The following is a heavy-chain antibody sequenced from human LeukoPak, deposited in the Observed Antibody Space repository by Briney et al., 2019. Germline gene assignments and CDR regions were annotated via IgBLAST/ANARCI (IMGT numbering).Heavy chain of an antibody. J-gene: IGHJ6*03. CDR2: IRYDGSNK. CDR3: AKDGSGSYVAYYYMDV. D-gene: IGHD1-26*01. V-gene: IGHV3-30*02. CDR1: GFTFSSYG. Sequence: GGSLRLSCAASGFTFSSYGMHWVRQAPGKGLEWVAFIRYDGSNKYYADSVKGRFTISRDNSKNTLYLQMNSLRAEDTAVYYCAKDGSGSYVAYYYMDVWGKGTTVTVSS.